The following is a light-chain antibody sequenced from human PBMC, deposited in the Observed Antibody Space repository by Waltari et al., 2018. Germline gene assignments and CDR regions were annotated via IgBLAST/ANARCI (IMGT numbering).Light chain of an antibody. CDR1: HSIVYSDGNTY. J-gene: IGKJ1*01. Sequence: DVVMTQSPLSLPVTLGQPASISWRASHSIVYSDGNTYLNWFHQWPGQSPRRLIYKVSNRDSGVPDRFRGSGSGTDFTLTVSTLEPEDFAVYYCHQYGTIPRTFGQGTKVEIK. CDR3: HQYGTIPRT. CDR2: KVS. V-gene: IGKV2-30*01.